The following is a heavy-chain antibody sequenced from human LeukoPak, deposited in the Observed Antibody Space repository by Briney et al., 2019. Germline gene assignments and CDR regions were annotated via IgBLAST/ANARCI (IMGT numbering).Heavy chain of an antibody. D-gene: IGHD3-16*02. Sequence: GGSLRLSCAASGFTFSSYAMSWVRQAPGKGLEWVSAISGSGGSTYYADSVKGRFTISRDNSKNTLYLQMNSLRAEDTAVYYCARDDYDYVWGSYRYIWGQGTLVTVSS. CDR1: GFTFSSYA. CDR2: ISGSGGST. V-gene: IGHV3-23*01. CDR3: ARDDYDYVWGSYRYI. J-gene: IGHJ4*02.